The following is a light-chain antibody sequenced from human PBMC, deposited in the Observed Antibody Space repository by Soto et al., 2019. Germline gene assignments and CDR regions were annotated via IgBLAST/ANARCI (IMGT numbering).Light chain of an antibody. CDR1: QSISSW. CDR2: KPS. V-gene: IGKV1-5*03. CDR3: QQYTTYPLT. Sequence: DIQMTQSPSTMSASVGDRVSITCRASQSISSWLAWYQQKPGKAPKLLIHKPSSLESGVPSRFSGSGSGTEFTLTISSLQPDDSATYYCQQYTTYPLTFGGGTKVEIK. J-gene: IGKJ4*01.